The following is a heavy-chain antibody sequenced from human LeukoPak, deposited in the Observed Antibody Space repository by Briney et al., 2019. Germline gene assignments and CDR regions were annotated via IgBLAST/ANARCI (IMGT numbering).Heavy chain of an antibody. V-gene: IGHV4-59*01. J-gene: IGHJ4*02. D-gene: IGHD6-13*01. CDR1: GGSISSYY. CDR2: VYYSGST. CDR3: ASGSSSWGYFDY. Sequence: SESLSLTCTVSGGSISSYYWSWIRQPPGKGLEWIGYVYYSGSTNYNPSLKSRVTISVDTSKNQFSLKLSSVTAADTAVYYCASGSSSWGYFDYWGQGTLVTVSS.